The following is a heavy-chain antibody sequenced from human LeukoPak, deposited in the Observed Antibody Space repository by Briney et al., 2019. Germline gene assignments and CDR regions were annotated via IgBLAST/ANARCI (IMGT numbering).Heavy chain of an antibody. J-gene: IGHJ4*02. CDR3: ARASRHCSGGSCSYYFDN. V-gene: IGHV4-61*01. Sequence: SETLSLTCTVSGGSVSSGSYYWSWIRQPPGKGLEWIGYIYYSVTTNYNPSLKSRVTISVDTSKNQFSLKLSSVTAADTAIYYCARASRHCSGGSCSYYFDNWGQGALVTVSS. CDR2: IYYSVTT. CDR1: GGSVSSGSYY. D-gene: IGHD2-15*01.